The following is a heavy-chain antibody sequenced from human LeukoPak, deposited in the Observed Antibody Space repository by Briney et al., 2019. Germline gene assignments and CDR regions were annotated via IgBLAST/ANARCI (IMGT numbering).Heavy chain of an antibody. Sequence: PGGSLRLSCAASGFTFSSYAMSWVRQAPGKGLEWVSAISGSGGSTYYADSVKGRFTISRGNSKSTLYLQMNSLRAEDTAVYYCAKDPKPGKYYFDYWGQGTLVTVSS. CDR3: AKDPKPGKYYFDY. V-gene: IGHV3-23*01. CDR2: ISGSGGST. J-gene: IGHJ4*02. CDR1: GFTFSSYA. D-gene: IGHD1-26*01.